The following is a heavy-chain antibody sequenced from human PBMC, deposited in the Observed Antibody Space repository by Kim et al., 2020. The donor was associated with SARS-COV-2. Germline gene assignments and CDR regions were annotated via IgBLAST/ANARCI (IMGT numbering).Heavy chain of an antibody. CDR2: IYPGDSDT. J-gene: IGHJ4*02. V-gene: IGHV5-51*01. CDR1: GYSFTSYW. D-gene: IGHD2-15*01. Sequence: GESLKISCKGSGYSFTSYWIGWVRQMPGKGLEWMGIIYPGDSDTRYSPSFQGQVTISADKSISTAYLQWSSLKASDTAMYYCARQGLGYCSGGSCSWNDYWGQGTLVTVSS. CDR3: ARQGLGYCSGGSCSWNDY.